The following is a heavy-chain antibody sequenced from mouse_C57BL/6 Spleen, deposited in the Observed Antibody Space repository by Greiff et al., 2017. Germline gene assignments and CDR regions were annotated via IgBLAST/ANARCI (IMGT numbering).Heavy chain of an antibody. CDR3: ARDRGYYPYYFDY. Sequence: EVQLQESGGGLVKPGGSLKLSCAASGFTFSSYAMSWVRQTPEKRLEWVATISDGGSYTYYPDNVKGRFTISRDNAKNNLYLQMSHLKSEDTAMYYCARDRGYYPYYFDYWGQGTTLTVSS. V-gene: IGHV5-4*01. J-gene: IGHJ2*01. CDR2: ISDGGSYT. CDR1: GFTFSSYA. D-gene: IGHD2-1*01.